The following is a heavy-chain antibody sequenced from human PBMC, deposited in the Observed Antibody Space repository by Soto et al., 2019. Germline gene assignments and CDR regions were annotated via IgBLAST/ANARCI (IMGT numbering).Heavy chain of an antibody. J-gene: IGHJ4*02. D-gene: IGHD3-3*01. Sequence: QVQLVQSGAEVKKPGSSVKVSCKASGGTFSSYAISWVRQAPGQGLEWMGGIIPIFGTANYAQKFQGRVTITADESTSTAYMELSSLRSEDTAVYYCASALKEYDFWSGYYWYYFDYWGQGTLVTVSS. V-gene: IGHV1-69*12. CDR2: IIPIFGTA. CDR3: ASALKEYDFWSGYYWYYFDY. CDR1: GGTFSSYA.